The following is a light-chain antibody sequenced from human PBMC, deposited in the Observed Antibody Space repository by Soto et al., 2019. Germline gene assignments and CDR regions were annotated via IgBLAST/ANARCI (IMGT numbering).Light chain of an antibody. CDR2: GAS. V-gene: IGKV3-15*01. Sequence: RGTKSVGSQLAWDQQKPGQNTRLIIYGASTRAQGIPARLSGRASETDLTTLLSRLTCEESAVYYCQQYNTPLHFGGGTKVDIK. J-gene: IGKJ4*01. CDR3: QQYNTPLH. CDR1: KSVGSQ.